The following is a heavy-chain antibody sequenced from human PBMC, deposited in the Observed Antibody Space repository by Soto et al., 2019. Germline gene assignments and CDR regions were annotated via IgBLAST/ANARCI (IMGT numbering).Heavy chain of an antibody. CDR2: IYHSGST. Sequence: SETLSLTCAVSGGSISSSNWWSWVRQPPGKGLEWIGEIYHSGSTNYNPSLKSRVTISVDKSKNQFSLKLSSVTAADTAVYYCARARLAAGFYWFDPWGQGTLVTVSS. J-gene: IGHJ5*02. V-gene: IGHV4-4*02. CDR3: ARARLAAGFYWFDP. D-gene: IGHD6-13*01. CDR1: GGSISSSNW.